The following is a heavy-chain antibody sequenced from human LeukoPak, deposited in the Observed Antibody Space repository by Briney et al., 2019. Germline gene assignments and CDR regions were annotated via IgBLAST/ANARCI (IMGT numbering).Heavy chain of an antibody. Sequence: SETLSLTCAVYGGSFSGYYWSWIRQPPGKGLEWIGEINHSGSTNYNPSLKSRVTISVDTSKNQFSLKLSSVTAADTAFYYCARVPGRPADVFDHWGQGTLVTVSS. CDR3: ARVPGRPADVFDH. D-gene: IGHD2-2*01. V-gene: IGHV4-34*01. J-gene: IGHJ4*02. CDR2: INHSGST. CDR1: GGSFSGYY.